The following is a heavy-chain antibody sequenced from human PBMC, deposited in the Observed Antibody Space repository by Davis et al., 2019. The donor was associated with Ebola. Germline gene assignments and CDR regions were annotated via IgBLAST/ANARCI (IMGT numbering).Heavy chain of an antibody. D-gene: IGHD3-22*01. J-gene: IGHJ3*02. CDR1: GFPFRTYA. V-gene: IGHV3-23*01. CDR3: ARETFYYYDSSGYLHAFDI. Sequence: GESLKISCAASGFPFRTYAMTWVRQAPGKGLEWVSSISGTSGNTYYADSVKGRFTISRDNSKNTLYLQMNSLRAEDTAVYYCARETFYYYDSSGYLHAFDIWGQGTMVTVSS. CDR2: ISGTSGNT.